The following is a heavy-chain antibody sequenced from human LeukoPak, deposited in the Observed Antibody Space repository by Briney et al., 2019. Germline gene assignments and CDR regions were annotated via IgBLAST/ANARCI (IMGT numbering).Heavy chain of an antibody. V-gene: IGHV3-30*03. D-gene: IGHD5-18*01. CDR2: ISYDGSNK. Sequence: GRSLRLSCAASGFTISTYGMHWVRQAPGKGLEWVAVISYDGSNKYYADSVKGRFTISRDNSKNTLYLQMNSLRAEDTAVYYCARVDTAMVTTDYWGQGTLVTVSS. CDR1: GFTISTYG. J-gene: IGHJ4*02. CDR3: ARVDTAMVTTDY.